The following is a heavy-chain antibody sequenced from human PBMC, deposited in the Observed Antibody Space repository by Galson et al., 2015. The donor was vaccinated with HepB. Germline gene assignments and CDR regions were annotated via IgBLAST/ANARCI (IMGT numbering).Heavy chain of an antibody. CDR2: VDPEDGET. Sequence: VKVSCKVSGYTFTDYYMHWVQQAPGKGLEWMGLVDPEDGETIYAEKFQGRVTITADTSTDTAYMELSSLRSEDTAVYYCATDLITMIVVVITKTDYWGQGTLVTVSS. V-gene: IGHV1-69-2*01. J-gene: IGHJ4*02. CDR3: ATDLITMIVVVITKTDY. D-gene: IGHD3-22*01. CDR1: GYTFTDYY.